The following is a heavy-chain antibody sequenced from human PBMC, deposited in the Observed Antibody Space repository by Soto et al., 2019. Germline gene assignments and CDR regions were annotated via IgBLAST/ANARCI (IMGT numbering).Heavy chain of an antibody. D-gene: IGHD3-16*02. Sequence: QVQLVESGGGVVQPGRSLRLSCAASGFTFSSYGMHWVRQAPGKGLEWVAVIWYDGSNKYYADSVKGRFTISRDNSKNTLYLQINSLRAEDTAVYYCAREHYDYVGGSYRRYYYYGMDVWGQGTTVTVSS. CDR2: IWYDGSNK. CDR3: AREHYDYVGGSYRRYYYYGMDV. V-gene: IGHV3-33*01. CDR1: GFTFSSYG. J-gene: IGHJ6*02.